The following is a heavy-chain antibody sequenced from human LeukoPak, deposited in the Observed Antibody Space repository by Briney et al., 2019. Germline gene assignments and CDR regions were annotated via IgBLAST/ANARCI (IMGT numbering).Heavy chain of an antibody. J-gene: IGHJ5*02. D-gene: IGHD6-19*01. V-gene: IGHV3-48*03. Sequence: GGSLRLSCAGSGFTFSSYEMNWVRQAPGKGLEWVSYISGSGNTRYYADSVKGRFTISRDNAKNSLYLQMNSLRAEDTAVYYCARDRSGWYRWFDPWGRGTLVTVSS. CDR1: GFTFSSYE. CDR2: ISGSGNTR. CDR3: ARDRSGWYRWFDP.